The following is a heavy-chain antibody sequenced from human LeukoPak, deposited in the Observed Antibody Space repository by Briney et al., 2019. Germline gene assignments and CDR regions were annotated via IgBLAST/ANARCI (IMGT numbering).Heavy chain of an antibody. CDR2: ISWNSDTI. CDR1: GFTFDDYA. D-gene: IGHD2-2*02. Sequence: GGSLRLSCAASGFTFDDYAMHWVRQAPGKGLEWVSGISWNSDTIDYAGSVKGRFTISRDNAKNSLYLQMNGLRVEDMAFYYCAKGYCGSGNCYINYWGQGTLVTVSS. CDR3: AKGYCGSGNCYINY. J-gene: IGHJ4*02. V-gene: IGHV3-9*03.